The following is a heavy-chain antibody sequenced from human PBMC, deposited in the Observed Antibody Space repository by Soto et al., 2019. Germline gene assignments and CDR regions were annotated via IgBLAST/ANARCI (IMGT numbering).Heavy chain of an antibody. CDR2: IYYSGST. D-gene: IGHD2-15*01. V-gene: IGHV4-30-4*01. J-gene: IGHJ4*02. CDR3: ARGNIVVVVAAREYYFDY. Sequence: SETLSLTCTVSGGSISSGDYYWSWIRQPPGKGLEWIGYIYYSGSTYYNPSLKSRVTISVDTSKNQFSLKLSSVTAADTAVYYCARGNIVVVVAAREYYFDYWGQGTLVTVSS. CDR1: GGSISSGDYY.